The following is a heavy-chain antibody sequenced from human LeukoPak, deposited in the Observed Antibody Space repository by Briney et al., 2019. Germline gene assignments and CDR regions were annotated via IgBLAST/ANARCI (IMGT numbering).Heavy chain of an antibody. J-gene: IGHJ5*02. Sequence: SPETLSLTCTVSGGSISSGDYYWSWIRQPPGKGLEWVGYMYYSGSTHYNPSLKSRVTISVDTSKNQFSLQLSSVTAADTAVYYCARPYYYDSRIDPWGQGTLVTVSS. V-gene: IGHV4-30-4*01. CDR1: GGSISSGDYY. CDR2: MYYSGST. CDR3: ARPYYYDSRIDP. D-gene: IGHD3-22*01.